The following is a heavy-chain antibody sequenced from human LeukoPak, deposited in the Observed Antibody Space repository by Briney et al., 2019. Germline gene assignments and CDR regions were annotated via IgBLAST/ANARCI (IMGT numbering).Heavy chain of an antibody. D-gene: IGHD2-15*01. V-gene: IGHV4-39*07. J-gene: IGHJ5*02. Sequence: PSETLSLTCTVSGGPISSSSYYWGWIRQSPGKGLEWIGNIYYSGSTYYNPSLKSRVTISVDTSKNQFSLKLSSVTAADTAVYYCARVVVPGWFDPWGQGNLVTVSS. CDR2: IYYSGST. CDR1: GGPISSSSYY. CDR3: ARVVVPGWFDP.